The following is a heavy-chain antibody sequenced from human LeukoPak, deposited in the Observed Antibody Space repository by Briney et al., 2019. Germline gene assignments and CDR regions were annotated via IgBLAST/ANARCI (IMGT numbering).Heavy chain of an antibody. J-gene: IGHJ3*02. CDR2: ISGSGGST. CDR3: ADHHSGGDELYYYDSSGYYGAFDI. V-gene: IGHV3-23*01. Sequence: GGSLRLSCAASGFTFSSYAMSWVRQAPGKGLEWVSAISGSGGSTYYADSVKGRFTISRDNSKNTLYLQMNSLRAEDTAVYYCADHHSGGDELYYYDSSGYYGAFDIWGQGTMVTVSS. CDR1: GFTFSSYA. D-gene: IGHD3-22*01.